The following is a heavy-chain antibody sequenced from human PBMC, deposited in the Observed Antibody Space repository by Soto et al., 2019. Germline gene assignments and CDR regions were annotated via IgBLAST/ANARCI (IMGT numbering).Heavy chain of an antibody. V-gene: IGHV4-59*08. D-gene: IGHD1-26*01. Sequence: PSQPTSHTCSVSDGSIISHNLPWIRKTPGKGLEWIGYFRSSGGTSYNPSLKSRVAISADASTKQFSLTLSSVTAADTAVYYCVRQGIGVLHGLVDVWGQGTTVTVSS. CDR1: DGSIISHN. CDR3: VRQGIGVLHGLVDV. J-gene: IGHJ6*02. CDR2: FRSSGGT.